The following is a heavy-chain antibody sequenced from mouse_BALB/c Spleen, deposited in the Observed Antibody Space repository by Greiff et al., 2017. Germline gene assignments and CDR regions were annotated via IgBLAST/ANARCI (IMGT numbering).Heavy chain of an antibody. CDR1: GYTFTSYW. CDR3: ARWKDYYFDY. J-gene: IGHJ2*01. CDR2: INPSNGRT. V-gene: IGHV1S81*02. Sequence: VQLQQPGAELVKPGASVKLSCKASGYTFTSYWMHWVKQRPGQGLEWIGEINPSNGRTNYNEKFKSKATLTVDKSSSTAYMQLSSLTSEDSAVYYCARWKDYYFDYWGQGTTLTVSS.